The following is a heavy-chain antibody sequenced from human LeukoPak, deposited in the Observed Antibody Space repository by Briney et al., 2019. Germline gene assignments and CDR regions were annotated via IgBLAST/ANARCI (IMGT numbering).Heavy chain of an antibody. D-gene: IGHD5-12*01. CDR2: INPNSGGT. CDR3: ARDGYSGYDFSGWFDP. Sequence: VKVSCKASGYTFTGYYMHWVRQAPGQGLEWMGWINPNSGGTNYAQKFQGRVTMTRDTSISTAYMELSRLRSDDTAVYYCARDGYSGYDFSGWFDPWGQGTLVTVSS. CDR1: GYTFTGYY. J-gene: IGHJ5*02. V-gene: IGHV1-2*02.